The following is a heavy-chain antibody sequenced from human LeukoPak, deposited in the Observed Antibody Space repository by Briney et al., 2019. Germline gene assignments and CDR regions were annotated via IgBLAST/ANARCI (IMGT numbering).Heavy chain of an antibody. V-gene: IGHV1-2*02. D-gene: IGHD3-22*01. J-gene: IGHJ4*02. CDR1: GYTFTGYY. Sequence: GASVKVSCKASGYTFTGYYMHWVRQAPGQGLEWMGWINPNSGGTNYAQKFQGRVTMTRDTSISTAYMELSRLRSDDTAVYYCARGAYYYDSSGFHFDYWGQGTLVTVSS. CDR3: ARGAYYYDSSGFHFDY. CDR2: INPNSGGT.